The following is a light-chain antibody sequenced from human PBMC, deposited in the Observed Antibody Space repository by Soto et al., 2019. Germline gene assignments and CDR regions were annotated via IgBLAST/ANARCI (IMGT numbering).Light chain of an antibody. CDR2: SDN. CDR1: SPNIGSNF. CDR3: AAWDDSLYGLV. J-gene: IGLJ2*01. Sequence: QSVLTQPPSASGTPGQRVTISCYGSSPNIGSNFVSWYQQVPGTAPRLLIYSDNQRPSGVPDRFSGSRSGTSASLAISGLQSEDETEYYCAAWDDSLYGLVFGGGTKLTVL. V-gene: IGLV1-44*01.